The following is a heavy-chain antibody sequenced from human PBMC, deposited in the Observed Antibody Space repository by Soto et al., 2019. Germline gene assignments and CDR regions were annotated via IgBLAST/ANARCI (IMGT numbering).Heavy chain of an antibody. CDR2: ISYDGSNK. Sequence: QVQLVESGGGVVQPGRSLRLSCAASGFTFSSYGMHWVRQAPGKGLEWVAVISYDGSNKYYADSVKGRFTISRDNSKNTLYLQMNSLRAEDTAVYYCAKEESTYYYYGMDVWGQGTTVTVSS. V-gene: IGHV3-30*18. CDR1: GFTFSSYG. J-gene: IGHJ6*02. CDR3: AKEESTYYYYGMDV.